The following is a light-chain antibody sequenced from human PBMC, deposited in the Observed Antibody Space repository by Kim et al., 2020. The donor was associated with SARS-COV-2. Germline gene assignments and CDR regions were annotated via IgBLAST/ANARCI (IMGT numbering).Light chain of an antibody. J-gene: IGLJ3*02. CDR1: NNNVGNQG. CDR2: RNN. Sequence: RQTATLTCTGDNNNVGNQGAVWRQQHQGHPPKLLSHRNNNRPSGISERFSASRSGNTASLTITGLQPEDEADYYCSAWASSLSAWVFGGGTQLTVL. V-gene: IGLV10-54*04. CDR3: SAWASSLSAWV.